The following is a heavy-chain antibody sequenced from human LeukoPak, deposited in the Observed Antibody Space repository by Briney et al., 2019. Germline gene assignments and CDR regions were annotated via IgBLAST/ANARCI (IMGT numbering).Heavy chain of an antibody. Sequence: SETPSLTCTVSGGSISSYYWSWIRQPPGKGLEWIGYIYYSGSTNYNPSLKSRVTISVDTSKNQFSLKLSSVTAADTAVYYCARGDYGDFHFDYWGQGTLVTVSS. CDR3: ARGDYGDFHFDY. D-gene: IGHD4-17*01. CDR1: GGSISSYY. CDR2: IYYSGST. J-gene: IGHJ4*02. V-gene: IGHV4-59*01.